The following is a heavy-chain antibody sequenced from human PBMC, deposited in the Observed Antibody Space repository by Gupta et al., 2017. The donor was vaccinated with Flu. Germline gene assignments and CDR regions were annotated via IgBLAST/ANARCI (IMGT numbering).Heavy chain of an antibody. CDR3: AKDTQYYDGSAYLELLPGYYFDY. V-gene: IGHV3-23*01. D-gene: IGHD3-22*01. CDR1: GFTFSSYA. Sequence: EVQLLESGGGLVQPGGSLRLSCEASGFTFSSYAMSWVRQAPGKGLEWVSVISGSGGSTYYADSVKGRFTIFRDNSKNMLYVQMNSLRAEDTAVYYCAKDTQYYDGSAYLELLPGYYFDYWGQGTLVTVSS. J-gene: IGHJ4*02. CDR2: ISGSGGST.